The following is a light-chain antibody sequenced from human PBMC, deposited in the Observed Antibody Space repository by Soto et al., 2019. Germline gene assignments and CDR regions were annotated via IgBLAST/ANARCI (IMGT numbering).Light chain of an antibody. CDR2: KAS. V-gene: IGKV1-5*03. CDR1: QTISSW. Sequence: DIQITQSPSTLSGSVGDRVTITCRASQTISSWLAWYQQKPGKAHKLLIYKASTLKSGVQSRFSGSGSGTEFTLTIRSLQPDDFATYYCKHYNSYSEAVGQGTEVEIK. CDR3: KHYNSYSEA. J-gene: IGKJ1*01.